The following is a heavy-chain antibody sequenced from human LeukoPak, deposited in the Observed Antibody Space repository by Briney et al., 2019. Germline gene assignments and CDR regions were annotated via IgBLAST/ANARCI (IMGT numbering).Heavy chain of an antibody. J-gene: IGHJ4*02. CDR3: ARDRCSSTSCQF. V-gene: IGHV3-48*01. D-gene: IGHD2-2*01. Sequence: GGSLRLSCAASGFTFSSYSINWVRQAPGQGLEWVSYFSSSGSTIYYADSVKGRFTISRDNAKNSLYLQMNSLRAEDTAVYYCARDRCSSTSCQFWGQGTLVIVSS. CDR2: FSSSGSTI. CDR1: GFTFSSYS.